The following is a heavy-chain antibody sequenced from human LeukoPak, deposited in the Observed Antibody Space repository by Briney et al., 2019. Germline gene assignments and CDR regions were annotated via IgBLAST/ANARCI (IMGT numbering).Heavy chain of an antibody. D-gene: IGHD6-13*01. V-gene: IGHV4-59*01. J-gene: IGHJ4*02. CDR1: GGSINNYY. CDR3: ARDRGAAAGLYDY. CDR2: IFSSGST. Sequence: SETLSLTCTVSGGSINNYYWTWIRQPPGKGLEWIGHIFSSGSTNYNPSLKSRVTISVDTSKNQFSLKLSSVTAADTAVYYCARDRGAAAGLYDYWGQGTLVTVSS.